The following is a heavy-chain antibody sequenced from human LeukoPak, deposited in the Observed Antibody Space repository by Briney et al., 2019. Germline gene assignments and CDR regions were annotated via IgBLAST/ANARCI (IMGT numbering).Heavy chain of an antibody. D-gene: IGHD1-26*01. V-gene: IGHV3-64*01. CDR2: ITSNGGST. CDR3: ATASGSQYGEYSQH. Sequence: GGSLTLSCADSGFTFSRYDYHWLRQAPGKGLEYVSAITSNGGSTYYANSVKGRFIISRDNSKNTLYLQLGSLRADDMAMYYCATASGSQYGEYSQHWGARAPVTVSS. J-gene: IGHJ1*01. CDR1: GFTFSRYD.